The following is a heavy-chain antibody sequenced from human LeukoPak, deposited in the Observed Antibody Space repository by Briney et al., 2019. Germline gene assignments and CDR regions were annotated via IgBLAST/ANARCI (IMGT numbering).Heavy chain of an antibody. V-gene: IGHV3-23*05. CDR2: INNSGGTT. J-gene: IGHJ3*02. CDR1: GFTFSSYD. CDR3: ARGVTVIVPFHGAFDI. Sequence: GGSLRLSCAASGFTFSSYDMSWVRNGPGKGLEWVSGINNSGGTTYYADSVKGRFTISRDNSRNTLYLQMHSLRAEDTAVYYCARGVTVIVPFHGAFDIWGQGTMVTVSS. D-gene: IGHD3-22*01.